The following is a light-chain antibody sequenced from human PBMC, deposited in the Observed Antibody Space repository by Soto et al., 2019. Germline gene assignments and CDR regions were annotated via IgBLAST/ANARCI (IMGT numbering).Light chain of an antibody. CDR3: QRYGSSPRP. V-gene: IGKV3-20*01. Sequence: EIVLTQSPGTLSLPPGERATLSCRASQSVSSSFLAWYQQKPGQAPRLLIYGASSRATGIPDRFSSSGSGTDFTQTISRLEPEDFAVYYCQRYGSSPRPFGQEPKLEIK. CDR2: GAS. CDR1: QSVSSSF. J-gene: IGKJ1*01.